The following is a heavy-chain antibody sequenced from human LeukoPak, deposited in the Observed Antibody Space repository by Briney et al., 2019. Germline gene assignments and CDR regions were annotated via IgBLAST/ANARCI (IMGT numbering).Heavy chain of an antibody. CDR3: ARVGATLGVHAFDI. D-gene: IGHD1-26*01. V-gene: IGHV4-59*01. Sequence: PSETLSLTCTVSGGSISSYYWSWIRQPPGKGLEWIGYIYYSGSTNYNPSLKSRVTISVDTSKNQFSLKLSSVTAADTAVYYCARVGATLGVHAFDIWGQGTMVTVSS. CDR1: GGSISSYY. J-gene: IGHJ3*02. CDR2: IYYSGST.